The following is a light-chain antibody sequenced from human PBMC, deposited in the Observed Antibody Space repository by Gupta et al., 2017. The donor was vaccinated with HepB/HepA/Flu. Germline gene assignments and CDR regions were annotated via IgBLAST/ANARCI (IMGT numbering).Light chain of an antibody. Sequence: ASQSVSSNLAWYQEKPGQAPRLLIYGASTRATGIPARFSGSGSGTEFTITISIRQSEDFAVYYCQQYNNWPPSTFGGGTKVEIK. CDR2: GAS. V-gene: IGKV3-15*01. CDR1: QSVSSN. CDR3: QQYNNWPPST. J-gene: IGKJ4*01.